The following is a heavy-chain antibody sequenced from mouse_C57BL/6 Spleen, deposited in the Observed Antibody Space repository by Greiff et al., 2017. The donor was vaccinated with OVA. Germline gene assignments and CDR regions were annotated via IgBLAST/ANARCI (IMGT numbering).Heavy chain of an antibody. D-gene: IGHD1-1*01. J-gene: IGHJ1*03. CDR2: INPNNGGT. Sequence: VQLQQSGPELVKPGASVKIPCKASGYTFPDYNMDWVKQSHGKSLEWIGDINPNNGGTIYNQKFKGKATLTVDKSSSTAYMELRSLTSEDTAVYYCARGGYYGSSRDWYFDVWGTGTTVTVSS. CDR1: GYTFPDYN. V-gene: IGHV1-18*01. CDR3: ARGGYYGSSRDWYFDV.